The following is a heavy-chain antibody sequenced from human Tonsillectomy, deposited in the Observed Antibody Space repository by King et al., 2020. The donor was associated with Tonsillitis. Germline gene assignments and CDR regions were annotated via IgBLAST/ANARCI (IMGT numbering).Heavy chain of an antibody. CDR2: ISYDGSNK. CDR1: GFTFSSYG. J-gene: IGHJ4*02. CDR3: AKDFLPYYGEQTFDY. Sequence: VQLVESGGGVVQPGRSLRLSCAASGFTFSSYGMHWVRQAPGKGLEWVAIISYDGSNKYYADSVKGRFTISRDNSKNTLYLQLNSLRAEDTAVYYCAKDFLPYYGEQTFDYWGQGTLVTVSS. V-gene: IGHV3-30*18. D-gene: IGHD4-17*01.